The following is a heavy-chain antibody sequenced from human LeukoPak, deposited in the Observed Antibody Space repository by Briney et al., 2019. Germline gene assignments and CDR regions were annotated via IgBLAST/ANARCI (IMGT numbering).Heavy chain of an antibody. CDR1: GFTFDDYA. D-gene: IGHD3-16*02. V-gene: IGHV3-9*01. CDR3: AKGSYYDYVWGSYPIDY. J-gene: IGHJ4*02. Sequence: PGGSLRLSCAASGFTFDDYAMHWVRQAPGKGLEWVSGISWNSGSIGYADSVKGRFTISRDNAKNSLYLQMNSLRAEDTAVYYCAKGSYYDYVWGSYPIDYWGQGTLVTVSS. CDR2: ISWNSGSI.